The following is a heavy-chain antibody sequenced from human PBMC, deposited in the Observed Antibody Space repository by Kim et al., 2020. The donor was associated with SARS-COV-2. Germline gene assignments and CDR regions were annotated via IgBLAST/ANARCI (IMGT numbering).Heavy chain of an antibody. J-gene: IGHJ4*02. CDR1: GYTFTSYY. V-gene: IGHV1-46*01. CDR3: ARGGKNLAAAGTWGYY. CDR2: INPSGGST. Sequence: ASVKVSCKATGYTFTSYYMHWVRQAPGQGLEWMGIINPSGGSTSYAQKFQGRVTMTRDTSTSTVYMELSSLRSEDTAVYYCARGGKNLAAAGTWGYYWGQGTLVTVSS. D-gene: IGHD6-13*01.